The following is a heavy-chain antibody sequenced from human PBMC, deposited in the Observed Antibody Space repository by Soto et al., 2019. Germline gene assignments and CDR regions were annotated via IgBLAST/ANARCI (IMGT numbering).Heavy chain of an antibody. D-gene: IGHD5-12*01. CDR2: ISYDGSNK. CDR1: GFTFSSYA. CDR3: ARDKYSGYDHFDY. Sequence: PGGSLRLSCAASGFTFSSYAMHWVRQAPGKGLEWVAVISYDGSNKYYADSVKGRFTISRDNSKNTLYLQMNSLRAEDTAVYYCARDKYSGYDHFDYWGRGTLVTVSS. V-gene: IGHV3-30-3*01. J-gene: IGHJ4*02.